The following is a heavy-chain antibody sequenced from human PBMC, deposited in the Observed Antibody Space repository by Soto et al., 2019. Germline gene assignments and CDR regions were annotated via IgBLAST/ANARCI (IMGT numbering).Heavy chain of an antibody. Sequence: GGSLRLSCAASGFTFSSYVMSWVRQAPGKGLEWVSAIGGSTSTYHADSVKGRFTISRDNTKSTLYLQMDSLTGEDSAFYFCVKGSTAARPYFFDSWGQGTLVTVSS. CDR2: IGGSTST. CDR1: GFTFSSYV. D-gene: IGHD1-1*01. CDR3: VKGSTAARPYFFDS. J-gene: IGHJ4*02. V-gene: IGHV3-23*01.